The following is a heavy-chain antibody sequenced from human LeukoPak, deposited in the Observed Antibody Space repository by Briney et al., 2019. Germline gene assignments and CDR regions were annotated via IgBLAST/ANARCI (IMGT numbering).Heavy chain of an antibody. CDR1: GGTFSSYA. D-gene: IGHD3-10*01. Sequence: SVKVSCKASGGTFSSYAISWVRQAPGQGLEWMGRIIPILGIANYAQKFQGRVTITADKSTSTAYMELSSLRSEDTAVYYCARETYYYGSGSYLYGYYYYGMDVWGQGTTVTVSS. V-gene: IGHV1-69*04. J-gene: IGHJ6*02. CDR2: IIPILGIA. CDR3: ARETYYYGSGSYLYGYYYYGMDV.